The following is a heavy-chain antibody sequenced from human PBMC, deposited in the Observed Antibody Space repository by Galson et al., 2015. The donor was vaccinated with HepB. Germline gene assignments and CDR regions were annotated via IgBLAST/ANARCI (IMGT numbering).Heavy chain of an antibody. Sequence: ETLSLTCTVSGGSISSYYWSWIRQPPGKGLEWIGYIYYSGSTNYNPSLKSRVTISVDTSKNQFSLKLSSVTAADMAVYYCARGHYYDRSGLDYWGQGTLVTVSS. D-gene: IGHD3-22*01. V-gene: IGHV4-59*01. J-gene: IGHJ4*02. CDR2: IYYSGST. CDR3: ARGHYYDRSGLDY. CDR1: GGSISSYY.